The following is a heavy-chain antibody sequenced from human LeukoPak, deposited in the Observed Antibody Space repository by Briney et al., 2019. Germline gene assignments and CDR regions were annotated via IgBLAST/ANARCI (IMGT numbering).Heavy chain of an antibody. Sequence: SETLSLTCAVYGGSFSGYYWSWIRQPPGKGLEWIGEINHSGSTNYNPSLKSRVTISVDTSKNQFSLKLSSVTAADTAVYYCARGRNASMITFGGVIVIPFGYWGQGTLVTVSS. CDR3: ARGRNASMITFGGVIVIPFGY. D-gene: IGHD3-16*02. J-gene: IGHJ4*02. CDR1: GGSFSGYY. CDR2: INHSGST. V-gene: IGHV4-34*01.